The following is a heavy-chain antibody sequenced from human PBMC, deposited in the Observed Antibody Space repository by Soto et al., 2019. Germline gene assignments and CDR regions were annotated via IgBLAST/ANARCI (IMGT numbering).Heavy chain of an antibody. D-gene: IGHD6-13*01. CDR3: ARDTFPGIAAAGTSFDY. CDR2: IWYDGSNK. V-gene: IGHV3-33*01. Sequence: PGGSLRLSCAASGFTFSSYGMHWVRQAPGKGLEWVAVIWYDGSNKYYADSVKGRFTNSRDNSNNTLYLQMNSLRAEDTAVYYCARDTFPGIAAAGTSFDYWGQGTLVTVSS. CDR1: GFTFSSYG. J-gene: IGHJ4*02.